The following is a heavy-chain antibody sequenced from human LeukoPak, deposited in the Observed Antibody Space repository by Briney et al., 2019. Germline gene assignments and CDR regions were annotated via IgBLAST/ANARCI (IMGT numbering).Heavy chain of an antibody. J-gene: IGHJ4*02. CDR1: GFTFDDYA. CDR3: AKEGSGGGLDLDN. CDR2: TSGDGGRT. Sequence: GGSLRLSCAASGFTFDDYAMDWVRQAPGKGLEWVSLTSGDGGRTYYADSVKGRFTISRDNSKNSLYLQMNSLRSEDTALYYCAKEGSGGGLDLDNWGQGTLVTVSS. D-gene: IGHD3-10*01. V-gene: IGHV3-43*02.